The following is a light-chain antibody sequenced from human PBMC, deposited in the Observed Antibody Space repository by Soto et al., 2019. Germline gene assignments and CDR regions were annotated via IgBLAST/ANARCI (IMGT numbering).Light chain of an antibody. V-gene: IGKV3-15*01. CDR2: DAS. CDR3: QQYNNWPPMYT. CDR1: QIVSNN. J-gene: IGKJ2*01. Sequence: EIVMTQSPATLSVSPGERATLSCRASQIVSNNVAWYQQKAGQAPRLLINDASTRATGIPARFSGSGSGTEFTLTISSLQSEDFAVYYCQQYNNWPPMYTFGQGTKLEIK.